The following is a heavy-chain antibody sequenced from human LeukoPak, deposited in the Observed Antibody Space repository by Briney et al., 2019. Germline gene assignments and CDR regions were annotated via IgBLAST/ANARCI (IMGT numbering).Heavy chain of an antibody. CDR2: AYYRPKWYI. Sequence: SQTLSLTCAISGDSVSGSPAVWNWIRQSPSRGLEWLGRAYYRPKWYIDYAESVKGRIAITPDTSKNQFSLQLNSVTPEDTAVYYCARGAVRGRTNFDYWGQGTLVTVSS. D-gene: IGHD3-10*01. V-gene: IGHV6-1*01. CDR3: ARGAVRGRTNFDY. J-gene: IGHJ4*02. CDR1: GDSVSGSPAV.